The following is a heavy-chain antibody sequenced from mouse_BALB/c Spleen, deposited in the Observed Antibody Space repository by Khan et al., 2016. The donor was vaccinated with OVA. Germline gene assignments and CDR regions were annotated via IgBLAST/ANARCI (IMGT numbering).Heavy chain of an antibody. Sequence: QVQLKESGPGLVAPSQSLSITCTVSGFSLTGYGVNWVRQPPGQGLEWLGMIWGDGNTDYNSALKSRLSISKDNSKSQVFLKMNSLHTDDSARYSWSSDVCEDYAYYDAIVYWGQGTSVTVSS. CDR1: GFSLTGYG. V-gene: IGHV2-6-7*01. J-gene: IGHJ4*01. CDR2: IWGDGNT. D-gene: IGHD2-4*01. CDR3: SSDVCEDYAYYDAIVY.